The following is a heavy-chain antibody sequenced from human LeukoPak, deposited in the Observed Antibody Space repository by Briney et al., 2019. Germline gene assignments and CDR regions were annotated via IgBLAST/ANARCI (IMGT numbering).Heavy chain of an antibody. Sequence: GGSLRLSCAASGFTFSTYSMNWVRQAPGKGLEWVSSISSSSSYIYYADSVKGRFTISRDNAKNSLYLQMNSLRVEDTALYYCARGGYSYGYRFFEYWGQGTLVTVSS. D-gene: IGHD5-18*01. CDR3: ARGGYSYGYRFFEY. V-gene: IGHV3-21*04. CDR1: GFTFSTYS. J-gene: IGHJ4*02. CDR2: ISSSSSYI.